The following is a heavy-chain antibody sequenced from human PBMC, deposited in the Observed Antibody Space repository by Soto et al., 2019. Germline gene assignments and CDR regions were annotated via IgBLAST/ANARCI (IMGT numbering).Heavy chain of an antibody. V-gene: IGHV2-5*02. CDR1: GFSLNTSGVG. D-gene: IGHD3-22*01. J-gene: IGHJ4*02. CDR3: APHPYDTGGYFLDY. CDR2: IYWDDDK. Sequence: QITLKESGPTLVKPTQTLTLTCTFSGFSLNTSGVGVGWIRQPPGKALEWLALIYWDDDKRSSPSLKSRLTIPGAPPKNRLVLRITNMDLVETAKYYCAPHPYDTGGYFLDYGGKGILVPVSS.